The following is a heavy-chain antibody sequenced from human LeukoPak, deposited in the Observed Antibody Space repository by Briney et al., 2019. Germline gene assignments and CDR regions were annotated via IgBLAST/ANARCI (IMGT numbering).Heavy chain of an antibody. D-gene: IGHD4-17*01. CDR2: ISSSSSTI. CDR1: GFTFSSYS. J-gene: IGHJ3*02. V-gene: IGHV3-48*01. CDR3: ASYGDANDAFDI. Sequence: GGSLRLSCAASGFTFSSYSMNWVRQAPGKGLEWVSYISSSSSTIYYADSVKGRFTISRDNAKNSLYLQMNSPRAEDTAVYYCASYGDANDAFDIWGQGTMVTVSS.